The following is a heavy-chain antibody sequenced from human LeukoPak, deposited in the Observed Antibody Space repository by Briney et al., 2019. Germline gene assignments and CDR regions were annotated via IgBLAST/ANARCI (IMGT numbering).Heavy chain of an antibody. D-gene: IGHD3-16*02. J-gene: IGHJ4*02. CDR2: IYHSGNT. CDR3: ARYDVWGSYRAFDY. V-gene: IGHV4-38-2*02. Sequence: SETLSLTCTVSGYSISSDYYWGWIRQPPGKGLEWIGSIYHSGNTYYNPSLKSRVTISVNTSKNQFSLKLSSVTAADTAVYYCARYDVWGSYRAFDYWGQGTLVTVSS. CDR1: GYSISSDYY.